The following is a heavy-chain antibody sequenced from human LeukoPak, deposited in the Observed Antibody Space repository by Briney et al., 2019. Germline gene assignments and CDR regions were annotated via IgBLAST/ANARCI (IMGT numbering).Heavy chain of an antibody. J-gene: IGHJ4*02. V-gene: IGHV4-59*12. D-gene: IGHD2-2*02. Sequence: SETLSLTCTVSGGSISSYYWSWIRQPPGKGLEWIGYIYYSGSTNYNPSLKSRVTISVDTSKNQFSLKLSSVTAADTAVYYCARWGGVPAAIWGRNYFDYWGQGTLATVSS. CDR3: ARWGGVPAAIWGRNYFDY. CDR2: IYYSGST. CDR1: GGSISSYY.